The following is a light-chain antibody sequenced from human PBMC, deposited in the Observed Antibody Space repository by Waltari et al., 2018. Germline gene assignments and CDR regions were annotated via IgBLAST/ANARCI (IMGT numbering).Light chain of an antibody. V-gene: IGLV2-14*03. CDR1: SSDVGDYTY. J-gene: IGLJ2*01. CDR3: SSYTSSSTYVV. CDR2: DVT. Sequence: HSALTQPASVSGSPGQSITIPCTGTSSDVGDYTYVSWYQHHPGKAPKVMVYDVTKRPSGVSNRFSGSKSGNTASLTISGLQAEDEADYYCSSYTSSSTYVVFGGGTKLTVL.